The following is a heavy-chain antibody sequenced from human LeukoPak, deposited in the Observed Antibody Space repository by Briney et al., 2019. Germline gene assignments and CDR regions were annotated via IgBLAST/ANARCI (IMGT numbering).Heavy chain of an antibody. CDR1: GFTFSSYA. V-gene: IGHV3-30-3*01. CDR3: ARGTPSSSGWLYYGMDV. CDR2: ISYDGSNK. Sequence: GGSLRLSCAASGFTFSSYAMHWVRQAPGKGLEWVAVISYDGSNKYYADSVKGRFTISRDNSKNTLYLQMNSLRAEDTAVYYCARGTPSSSGWLYYGMDVWGPGTTVTVSS. D-gene: IGHD6-19*01. J-gene: IGHJ6*02.